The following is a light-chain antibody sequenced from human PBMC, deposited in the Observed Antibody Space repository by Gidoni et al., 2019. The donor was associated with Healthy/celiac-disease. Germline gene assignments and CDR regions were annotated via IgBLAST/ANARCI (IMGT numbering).Light chain of an antibody. J-gene: IGKJ1*01. CDR1: QSISSW. V-gene: IGKV1-5*01. Sequence: DIQMTQSPSTLSASVGDSVTITCRASQSISSWLAWYQQKPGTAPKLLIYDASSLASGDPSRFGGGASREYITLTISSLQPDDFATYYYQQYNCPSWTFGQGTKVEIK. CDR3: QQYNCPSWT. CDR2: DAS.